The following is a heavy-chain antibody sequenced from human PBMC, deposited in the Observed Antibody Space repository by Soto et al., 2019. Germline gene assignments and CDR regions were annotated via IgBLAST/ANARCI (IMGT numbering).Heavy chain of an antibody. CDR2: INHSGST. J-gene: IGHJ6*03. Sequence: QVQLQQWGAGLLKPSETLSLTCAVYGGSFSGYYWSWIRQPPGKGLEWIGEINHSGSTNYNPSLKSIITRSVETSKSRFSLKLNPVSASEAAVYYCGSGRRFWGPAYSHSGGRRHNYYYYYMDVWGKGTTVTVSS. CDR3: GSGRRFWGPAYSHSGGRRHNYYYYYMDV. CDR1: GGSFSGYY. V-gene: IGHV4-34*01. D-gene: IGHD2-15*01.